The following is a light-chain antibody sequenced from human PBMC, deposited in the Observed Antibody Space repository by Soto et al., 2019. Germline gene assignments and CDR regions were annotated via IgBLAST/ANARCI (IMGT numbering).Light chain of an antibody. CDR1: QGISSY. CDR2: AAS. V-gene: IGKV1-9*01. CDR3: QQLNSYPLT. Sequence: EIQLTQSPSFLSASVGDRVTITCRASQGISSYLAWYQQKPGKAPKLLIYAASTLQSGVPSRFSGSGSGTEFTLTISSLQPEDFATYYCQQLNSYPLTFGGGANVEIK. J-gene: IGKJ4*01.